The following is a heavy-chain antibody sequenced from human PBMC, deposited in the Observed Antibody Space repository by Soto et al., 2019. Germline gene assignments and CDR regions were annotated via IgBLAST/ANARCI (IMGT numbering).Heavy chain of an antibody. V-gene: IGHV3-13*01. J-gene: IGHJ3*02. D-gene: IGHD2-15*01. Sequence: GGSLRLSCAASGFTFSSYDMRWVRQATGKGLEWVSAIGTAGDTYYPGSVKGRFTISRENAKNSLYLQMNSLRAEDTAVYYCATCSGGSCYHDAFDIWGQGTMVTVSS. CDR1: GFTFSSYD. CDR3: ATCSGGSCYHDAFDI. CDR2: IGTAGDT.